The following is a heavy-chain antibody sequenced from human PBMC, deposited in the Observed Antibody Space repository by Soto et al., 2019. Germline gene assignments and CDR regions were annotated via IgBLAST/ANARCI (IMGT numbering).Heavy chain of an antibody. CDR2: ICYSGRT. J-gene: IGHJ4*02. V-gene: IGHV4-59*01. D-gene: IGHD3-16*02. CDR3: AGYVGELSPKLDY. CDR1: GRSISSYY. Sequence: QVQLQESGPGLVKPSETLSLTCTASGRSISSYYWSWLRQPPGKGLERVGYICYSGRTNYNPSPKSRSTISVETSKNEFSLKLSSVTAADTAVYYCAGYVGELSPKLDYWGQGTLVTVSS.